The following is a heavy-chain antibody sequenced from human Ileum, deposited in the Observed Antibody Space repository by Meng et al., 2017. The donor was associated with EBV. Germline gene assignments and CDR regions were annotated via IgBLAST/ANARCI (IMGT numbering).Heavy chain of an antibody. CDR2: RSYDGSNK. J-gene: IGHJ4*02. V-gene: IGHV3-30-3*01. CDR1: GLYFRSYA. CDR3: ARDRDGYHDY. D-gene: IGHD5-24*01. Sequence: QVPLGGFGGGVVQPGRCLRLCCAHSGLYFRSYAMHWVSQAPGKGLEWVAVRSYDGSNKYYADSVKGRFTISRDNFKNTLYLQMNSLRAEDTAVYYCARDRDGYHDYWGQGTLVTVSS.